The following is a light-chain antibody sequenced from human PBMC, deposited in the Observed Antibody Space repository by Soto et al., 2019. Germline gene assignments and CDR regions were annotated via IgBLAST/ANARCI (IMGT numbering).Light chain of an antibody. CDR2: RAS. V-gene: IGKV4-1*01. Sequence: DIMMAQSPDSLAVSLGERATINCKSSQSVLYSSNRKSNLAWYQQKPGQAPRLLMFRASIRATGFPARFSGSGSGTEFNITISSLQSEDSAIYYCQQYNNWPRATFGGGTKVDIK. CDR3: QQYNNWPRAT. J-gene: IGKJ4*01. CDR1: QSVLYSSNRKSN.